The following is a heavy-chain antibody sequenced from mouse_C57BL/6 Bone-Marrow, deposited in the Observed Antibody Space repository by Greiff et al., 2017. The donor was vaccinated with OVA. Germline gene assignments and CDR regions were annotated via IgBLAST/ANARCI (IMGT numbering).Heavy chain of an antibody. D-gene: IGHD2-12*01. Sequence: VKLQQPGAELVKPGASVKMSCKASGYTFTSYWITWVKQRPGQGLEWIGDIYPGSGSTNYNEKFKSKATLTVDTSSSTAYMQLSSLTSEDSAVYYCARELLDYYAMDYWGQGTSVTVSS. V-gene: IGHV1-55*01. CDR2: IYPGSGST. J-gene: IGHJ4*01. CDR1: GYTFTSYW. CDR3: ARELLDYYAMDY.